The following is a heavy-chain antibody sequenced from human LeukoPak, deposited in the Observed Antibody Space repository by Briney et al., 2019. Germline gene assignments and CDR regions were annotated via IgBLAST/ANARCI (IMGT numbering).Heavy chain of an antibody. J-gene: IGHJ6*03. CDR1: GGSISSYY. CDR2: IYYSGST. Sequence: PSETLSLTCTVSGGSISSYYWSWIRQPPGKGLEWVGYIYYSGSTNYNPSLKSRVTISVDTSKNQFSLKLSSVTAADTAVYYCARLRNPTGYLFRYYYYYMDVWGEGTTVTISS. D-gene: IGHD3-9*01. CDR3: ARLRNPTGYLFRYYYYYMDV. V-gene: IGHV4-59*08.